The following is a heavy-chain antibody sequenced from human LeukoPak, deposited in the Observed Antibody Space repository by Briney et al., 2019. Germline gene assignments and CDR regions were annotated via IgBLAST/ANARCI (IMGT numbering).Heavy chain of an antibody. CDR2: ISYDGSTK. CDR1: GFTFTNFA. V-gene: IGHV3-30*04. Sequence: GGSLRLSCAASGFTFTNFAVHWVRQAPGKGLEWGAFISYDGSTKYYADSVKGRFPISRDNSKNTLYLQMNRLRTEDTAVYYCARRSRDGWYFDYWGQGTLVTVSS. CDR3: ARRSRDGWYFDY. D-gene: IGHD5-24*01. J-gene: IGHJ4*02.